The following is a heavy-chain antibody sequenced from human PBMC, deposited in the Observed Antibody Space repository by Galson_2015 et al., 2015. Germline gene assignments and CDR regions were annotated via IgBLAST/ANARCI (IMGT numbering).Heavy chain of an antibody. Sequence: SLRLSCAASGFTFSSYGMHWVRQAPGKGLEWVAVIWYDGSNKYYADSVKGRFTISRDNSKNTLYLQMNSLRAEDTAVYYCARDNRAYSSGWYRHFDYWGQGTLVTVSS. D-gene: IGHD6-19*01. J-gene: IGHJ4*02. CDR1: GFTFSSYG. V-gene: IGHV3-33*01. CDR3: ARDNRAYSSGWYRHFDY. CDR2: IWYDGSNK.